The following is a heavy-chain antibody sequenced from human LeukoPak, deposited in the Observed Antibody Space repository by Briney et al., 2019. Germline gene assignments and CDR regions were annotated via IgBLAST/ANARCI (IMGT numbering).Heavy chain of an antibody. D-gene: IGHD1-26*01. CDR2: IYYSGST. Sequence: SETLSLTCTVSGGSISSSSYYWGWIRQPPGKGLEWIGSIYYSGSTYYNPSLKSRVTISVDTYKNQFSLKLSSVTAADTAVYYCARDSSGSLPFQHWGQGTLVTVSS. J-gene: IGHJ1*01. CDR1: GGSISSSSYY. CDR3: ARDSSGSLPFQH. V-gene: IGHV4-39*02.